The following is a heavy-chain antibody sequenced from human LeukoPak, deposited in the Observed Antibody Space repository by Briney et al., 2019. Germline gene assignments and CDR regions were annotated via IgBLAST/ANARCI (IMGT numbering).Heavy chain of an antibody. V-gene: IGHV4-39*07. Sequence: SETLSLTCTVSGGSISSSSYYWGWIRQPPGKGLEWIGSIYYSGSTYYNPSLKSRVTISVDTSKNQFSLKLSSVTAADTAVYYCARDRQPSGSYQAYYYYYYMDVWGKGTTVTVSS. J-gene: IGHJ6*03. CDR1: GGSISSSSYY. CDR2: IYYSGST. D-gene: IGHD1-26*01. CDR3: ARDRQPSGSYQAYYYYYYMDV.